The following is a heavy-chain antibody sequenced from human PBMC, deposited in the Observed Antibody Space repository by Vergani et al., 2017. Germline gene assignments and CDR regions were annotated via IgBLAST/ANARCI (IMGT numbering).Heavy chain of an antibody. CDR3: VCRATSPPRCFDC. D-gene: IGHD2-2*01. CDR1: GAPISYWC. Sequence: QLQLQESGPGLVTPSQTLSLTCSVSGAPISYWCWSWLRQPAGKGLEWIGRLCPSGSTNYKPSLKSRVTMSIDTSKNQFSLKLTSVTAADTAVYRCVCRATSPPRCFDCWGQGTLVTVSS. J-gene: IGHJ4*02. CDR2: LCPSGST. V-gene: IGHV4-4*07.